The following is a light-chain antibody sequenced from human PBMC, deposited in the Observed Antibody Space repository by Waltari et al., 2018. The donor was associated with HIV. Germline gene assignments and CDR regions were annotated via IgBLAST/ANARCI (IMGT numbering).Light chain of an antibody. V-gene: IGLV3-25*03. CDR3: QSADSRDTLGV. J-gene: IGLJ3*02. CDR1: ELPDHY. Sequence: YELTQPPSVSVSPGQTAKIICSGDELPDHYAHWYQQRPGQAPVLVIYKDKERPSGIPGRVTGSSSRTTATLTISGVLEEDEADYYGQSADSRDTLGVFGGGTKLTVL. CDR2: KDK.